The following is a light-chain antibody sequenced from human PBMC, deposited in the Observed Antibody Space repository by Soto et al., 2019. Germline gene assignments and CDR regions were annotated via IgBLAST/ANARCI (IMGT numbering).Light chain of an antibody. CDR3: QHYNNLPLT. CDR2: GVS. Sequence: EIVMTQSPATLSVSPGEGATLSCRASQSVRSDLAWYQHKPGLAPRLLIYGVSTRATGIPVRFSGSGSGTDFTLSISSLHSEDSAFYYCQHYNNLPLTFGGGTKGDIK. CDR1: QSVRSD. V-gene: IGKV3-15*01. J-gene: IGKJ4*01.